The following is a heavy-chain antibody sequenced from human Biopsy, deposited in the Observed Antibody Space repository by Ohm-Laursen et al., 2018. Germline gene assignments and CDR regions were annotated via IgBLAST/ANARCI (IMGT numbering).Heavy chain of an antibody. D-gene: IGHD6-6*01. CDR2: MIPSSGKT. Sequence: VASVKVSCKVSGYSFSTYDVNWVRQARGQGLEWMGWMIPSSGKTGYAQRFQGRVTLTMNTSISTAYMELSGLRSEDTAVYFCARGYSRRVSIFEASIYWFDTWGQGTLVTASS. J-gene: IGHJ5*02. CDR1: GYSFSTYD. V-gene: IGHV1-8*01. CDR3: ARGYSRRVSIFEASIYWFDT.